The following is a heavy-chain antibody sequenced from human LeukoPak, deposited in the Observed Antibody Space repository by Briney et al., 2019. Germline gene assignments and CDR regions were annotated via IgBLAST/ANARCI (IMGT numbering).Heavy chain of an antibody. CDR1: GYIFTDYY. Sequence: ASVKVSCKASGYIFTDYYMHWVRQAPGQGLEWMGWISAYNGNTNYAQKLQGRVTMTTDTSTSTAYMELRSLRSDDTAVYYCARENSGYKSPFDYWGQGTLVTVSS. D-gene: IGHD3-22*01. CDR2: ISAYNGNT. V-gene: IGHV1-18*04. CDR3: ARENSGYKSPFDY. J-gene: IGHJ4*02.